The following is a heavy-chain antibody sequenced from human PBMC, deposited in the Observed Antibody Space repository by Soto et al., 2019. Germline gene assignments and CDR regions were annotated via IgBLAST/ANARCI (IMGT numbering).Heavy chain of an antibody. CDR1: GFTFAHYA. V-gene: IGHV3-30*03. J-gene: IGHJ3*01. D-gene: IGHD3-22*01. CDR3: ARENSYYISSGYSAFDF. Sequence: GGSLRLSCAASGFTFAHYAMHWVRHSPGKGLEWVAFMSHDENRKLYSDSVKGGFTISRDNSKSTLYLQMSSLRAEDTAVYYCARENSYYISSGYSAFDFSGQGTMITVS. CDR2: MSHDENRK.